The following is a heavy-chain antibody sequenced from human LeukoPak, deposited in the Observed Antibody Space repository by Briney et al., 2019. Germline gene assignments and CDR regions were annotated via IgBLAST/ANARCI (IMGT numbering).Heavy chain of an antibody. CDR2: IKSDGSNT. D-gene: IGHD3-3*01. J-gene: IGHJ4*02. V-gene: IGHV3-74*01. Sequence: PGGSLRLSCAASGFTFSSYWMHWVRPAPGKGLVWVSRIKSDGSNTNYADSVKGRFTISRDNAKNTLHLQMNSLRAEDTAVYYCARGGYYGSGRYYFDSWGQGTLVTVSS. CDR1: GFTFSSYW. CDR3: ARGGYYGSGRYYFDS.